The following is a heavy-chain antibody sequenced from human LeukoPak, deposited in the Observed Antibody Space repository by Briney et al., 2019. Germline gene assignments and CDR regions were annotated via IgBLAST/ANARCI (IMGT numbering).Heavy chain of an antibody. CDR2: MNPSSGNT. Sequence: GASVKVSCKASGYTFTSYDINWVRQATGQGLEWMGWMNPSSGNTGYAQKFQGRVTMTRNTSISTAYMELSSLRSEDTAVYYCAREKVAGDTFWFDPWGQGTLVTVSS. V-gene: IGHV1-8*01. CDR1: GYTFTSYD. D-gene: IGHD6-19*01. CDR3: AREKVAGDTFWFDP. J-gene: IGHJ5*02.